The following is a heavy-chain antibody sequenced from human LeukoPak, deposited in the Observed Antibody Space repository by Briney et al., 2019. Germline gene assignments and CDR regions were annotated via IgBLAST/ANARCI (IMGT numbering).Heavy chain of an antibody. Sequence: GGSLRLSCAASGFTFSNYAMSWVRQAPGEGLEWVSAISGSGENTYYADSVKGRFTISRDNSKNTLYLQMNSLRAEDTALYHCARNNGMDVWGQGTTVIVSS. CDR3: ARNNGMDV. V-gene: IGHV3-23*01. J-gene: IGHJ6*02. CDR1: GFTFSNYA. CDR2: ISGSGENT.